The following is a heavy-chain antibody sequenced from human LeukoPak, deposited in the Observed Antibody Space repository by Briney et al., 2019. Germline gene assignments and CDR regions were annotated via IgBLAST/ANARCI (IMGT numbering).Heavy chain of an antibody. Sequence: AGGSLRLSCAASGFTFSTYSMNWVRQAPGKGLEWVSYISSSSTTIYYADSVKGRFTISRDNAKNSLYLQMNSLRAEDTAVYYCASHWGRGGAHLLDLGQGTLVTGSS. CDR3: ASHWGRGGAHLLD. V-gene: IGHV3-48*01. CDR1: GFTFSTYS. D-gene: IGHD2-21*01. J-gene: IGHJ4*01. CDR2: ISSSSTTI.